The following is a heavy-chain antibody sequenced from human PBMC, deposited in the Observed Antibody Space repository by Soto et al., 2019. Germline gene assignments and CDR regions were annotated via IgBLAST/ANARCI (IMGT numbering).Heavy chain of an antibody. D-gene: IGHD3-16*02. V-gene: IGHV1-24*01. Sequence: GASVKVSCKFSVYTLTELSMHWVRQAPGKGIEWMGGFDPEDGGTIYAQKFQGRVTMTEDTSTDTAYMELSSLRSDDTAVYYCARVQRGRYQRYFDYWGQGTLGTVSS. CDR3: ARVQRGRYQRYFDY. CDR1: VYTLTELS. J-gene: IGHJ4*02. CDR2: FDPEDGGT.